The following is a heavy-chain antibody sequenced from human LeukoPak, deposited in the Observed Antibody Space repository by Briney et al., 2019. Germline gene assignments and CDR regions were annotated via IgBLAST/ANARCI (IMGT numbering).Heavy chain of an antibody. V-gene: IGHV4-61*05. D-gene: IGHD4-11*01. Sequence: SSETLSLTCTVSGGSIRSSYYYWGWIRQPPGKGLEWIGCIYYSGATNYNPSLKSRVTMSIDTSKTQFSLKLSSVTAADTAMYYCARGRTATATTNWFDPWGQGTQVTVSS. CDR1: GGSIRSSYYY. CDR2: IYYSGAT. CDR3: ARGRTATATTNWFDP. J-gene: IGHJ5*02.